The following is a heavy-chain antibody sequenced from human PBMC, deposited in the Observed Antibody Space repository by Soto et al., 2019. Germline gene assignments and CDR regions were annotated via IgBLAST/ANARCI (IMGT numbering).Heavy chain of an antibody. CDR2: INPSGGST. CDR3: ARMVPCSSNSCGGWFDP. D-gene: IGHD2-2*01. CDR1: GYTFTSYY. Sequence: QVQLVQSGAEVKKPGASVKVSCKASGYTFTSYYMHWVRQAPGQGLEWMGIINPSGGSTSYAQQFQGRVTMTSDTSTSPVYMELSSLRSEDTAVYYCARMVPCSSNSCGGWFDPWGQGTLVTVSS. J-gene: IGHJ5*02. V-gene: IGHV1-46*03.